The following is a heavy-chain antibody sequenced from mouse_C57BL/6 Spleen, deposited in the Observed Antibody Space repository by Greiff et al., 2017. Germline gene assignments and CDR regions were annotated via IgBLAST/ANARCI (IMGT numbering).Heavy chain of an antibody. V-gene: IGHV1-67*01. CDR3: ARDGNCAYWYFDV. CDR2: ISTYYGDA. J-gene: IGHJ1*03. CDR1: GYTFTDYA. D-gene: IGHD2-1*01. Sequence: VQLQQSGPELVRPGVSVKISCKGSGYTFTDYAMHWVKQSHAKSLEWIGVISTYYGDASYNQKFKDKATMTVDKSSSTPYMELPRLTYEAAAVYYCARDGNCAYWYFDVWGTGTTVTVSS.